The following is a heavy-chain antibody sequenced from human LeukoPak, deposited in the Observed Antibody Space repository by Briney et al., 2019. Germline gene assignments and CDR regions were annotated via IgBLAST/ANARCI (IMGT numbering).Heavy chain of an antibody. V-gene: IGHV3-23*01. CDR2: ISGSGDST. D-gene: IGHD6-13*01. J-gene: IGHJ4*02. Sequence: VSLRLSCAASGFTFSNYAMSWVRQAPGKGLEWVSTISGSGDSTYYSDSVKGRFAISRDSSRNTLFLQMNSLRAEDTAVYYCAKDRRITAAAYYFDYWGQGTLVTVSS. CDR1: GFTFSNYA. CDR3: AKDRRITAAAYYFDY.